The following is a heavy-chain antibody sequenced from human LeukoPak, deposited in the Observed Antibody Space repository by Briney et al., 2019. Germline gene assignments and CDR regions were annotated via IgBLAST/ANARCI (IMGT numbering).Heavy chain of an antibody. CDR3: ARDDFWSGYNEYYYYGMDV. CDR1: GGTFSSYA. D-gene: IGHD3-3*01. V-gene: IGHV1-69*01. J-gene: IGHJ6*02. Sequence: ASVKVSCKASGGTFSSYAISWVRQAPGQGLEWMGGIIPIFGTANYAQEFQGRVTITADESTSTAYMELSSLRSEDTAVYYCARDDFWSGYNEYYYYGMDVWGQGTTVTVSS. CDR2: IIPIFGTA.